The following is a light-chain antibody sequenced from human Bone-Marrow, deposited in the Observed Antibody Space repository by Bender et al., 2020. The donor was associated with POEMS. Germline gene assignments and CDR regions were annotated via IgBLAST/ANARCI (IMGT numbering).Light chain of an antibody. CDR1: SSDVGYNNY. V-gene: IGLV2-14*03. CDR2: DVS. CDR3: SSYTTTSTL. J-gene: IGLJ1*01. Sequence: QSGLTQPASVSGSPGQSITISCTGTSSDVGYNNYVSWYQQHPGKAPKLMIYDVSNRPSGISNRFSGSKSGNTASLTISGLQEEDEADYFCSSYTTTSTLFGTGTKVTVL.